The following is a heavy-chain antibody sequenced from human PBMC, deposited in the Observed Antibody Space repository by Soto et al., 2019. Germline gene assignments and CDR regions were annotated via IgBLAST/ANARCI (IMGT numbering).Heavy chain of an antibody. D-gene: IGHD5-18*01. J-gene: IGHJ3*01. CDR1: GGSISSYY. CDR2: IHSSGST. CDR3: ARVANEWYSYGPNDAFDV. Sequence: QVQLQESGPGLVKPSETLSLTCTVSGGSISSYYWSWIRQPPGKGLEWIGYIHSSGSTNYSPSLKSRVTISVDTSTTHFSLKLSSVTAADTAVYYCARVANEWYSYGPNDAFDVWGQGTMVTVSS. V-gene: IGHV4-59*01.